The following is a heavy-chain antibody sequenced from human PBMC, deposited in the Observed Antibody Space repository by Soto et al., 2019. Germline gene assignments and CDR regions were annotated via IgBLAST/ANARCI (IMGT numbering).Heavy chain of an antibody. CDR1: GYTFTSYG. CDR3: ARDRVRHYYDSSGYYGY. D-gene: IGHD3-22*01. V-gene: IGHV1-18*01. Sequence: GASVKVSCKASGYTFTSYGISWVRQAPGQGLEWMGWISAYNGNTNYAQKLQGRVTMTTDTSTSTAYMELRSLRSDDTAVYYCARDRVRHYYDSSGYYGYWGQGTLVTVS. J-gene: IGHJ4*02. CDR2: ISAYNGNT.